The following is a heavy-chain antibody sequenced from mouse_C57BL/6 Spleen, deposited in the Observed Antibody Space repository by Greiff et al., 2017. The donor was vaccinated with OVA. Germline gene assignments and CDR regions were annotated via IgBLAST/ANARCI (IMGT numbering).Heavy chain of an antibody. Sequence: EVQLQQSGPELVKPGASVKISCKASGYTFTDYYMNWVKQSHGKSLEWIGDINPNNGGTSYNQKFKGKATLTVDKSSSTAYMELRSLTSEDSAVYYCARNDCSSLFAYWGQGTLVTVSA. CDR2: INPNNGGT. J-gene: IGHJ3*01. D-gene: IGHD2-12*01. CDR1: GYTFTDYY. CDR3: ARNDCSSLFAY. V-gene: IGHV1-26*01.